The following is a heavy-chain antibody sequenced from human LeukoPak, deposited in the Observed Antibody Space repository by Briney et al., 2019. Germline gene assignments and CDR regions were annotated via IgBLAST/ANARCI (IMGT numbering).Heavy chain of an antibody. D-gene: IGHD6-13*01. V-gene: IGHV4-39*01. CDR1: GGSISSSSYY. J-gene: IGHJ4*02. CDR2: IYYSGST. Sequence: SETLSLTCTVSGGSISSSSYYWGWIRQPPGKGLEWIGSIYYSGSTYYNPSLKSRVTISVDTSKNQFSLKLSSVTAADTAVYYCARLGIAAAGTGDYWGQGTLVTVS. CDR3: ARLGIAAAGTGDY.